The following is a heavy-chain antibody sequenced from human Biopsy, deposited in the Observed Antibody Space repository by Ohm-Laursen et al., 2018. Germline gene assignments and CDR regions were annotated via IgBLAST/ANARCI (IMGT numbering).Heavy chain of an antibody. CDR1: GFSFDNYA. V-gene: IGHV3-23*01. D-gene: IGHD2-2*02. Sequence: SLGLSCAASGFSFDNYAMNWVRQAPGKGLEWVSTISGSGGSTYYADSVKGRFTISRDASKNTPYLLMNSLRAEDTAMYYCAKGGYCTTTSCYMDVDYWGQGTLVTVSS. J-gene: IGHJ4*02. CDR2: ISGSGGST. CDR3: AKGGYCTTTSCYMDVDY.